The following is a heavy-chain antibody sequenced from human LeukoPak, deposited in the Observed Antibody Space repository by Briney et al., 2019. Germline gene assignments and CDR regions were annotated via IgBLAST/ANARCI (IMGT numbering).Heavy chain of an antibody. D-gene: IGHD1-26*01. Sequence: SETLSLTCTVSGGSISSYHWSWIRQPPGKGLEWIGYIFYSGSTNYNPSLKSRVTISVDTSKNQFSLKLSSVTAADTAVYYCARGFVASKRLVGAAGYGMDVWGQGTTVTVSS. CDR1: GGSISSYH. CDR3: ARGFVASKRLVGAAGYGMDV. V-gene: IGHV4-59*01. CDR2: IFYSGST. J-gene: IGHJ6*02.